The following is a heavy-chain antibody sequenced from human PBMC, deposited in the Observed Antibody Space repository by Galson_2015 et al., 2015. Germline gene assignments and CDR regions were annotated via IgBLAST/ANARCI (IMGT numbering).Heavy chain of an antibody. CDR2: IKQDGSEK. J-gene: IGHJ6*02. V-gene: IGHV3-7*04. CDR3: AMDPYSSSSYYYYGMDV. Sequence: SLRLSCAASGFTFSSYWMSWVRQAPGKGLEWVANIKQDGSEKYYVDSVKGRFTISRDNAKNSLYLQMNSLRAEDTAVYYCAMDPYSSSSYYYYGMDVWGQGTTVTVSS. CDR1: GFTFSSYW. D-gene: IGHD6-6*01.